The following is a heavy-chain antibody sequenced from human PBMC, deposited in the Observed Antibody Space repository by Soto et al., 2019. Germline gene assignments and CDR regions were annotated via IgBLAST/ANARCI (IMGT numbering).Heavy chain of an antibody. Sequence: TSETLSLTCAVYGGSLSGYYWCWIRQPPGKGLEWIGEINHSGSTNYNPSLKSRVTISVDTSKNQFSLKLSSVTAADTAVYYCARARGGFGALYYYYYGMDVWGQGTTVTAP. D-gene: IGHD3-16*01. CDR2: INHSGST. V-gene: IGHV4-34*01. J-gene: IGHJ6*02. CDR1: GGSLSGYY. CDR3: ARARGGFGALYYYYYGMDV.